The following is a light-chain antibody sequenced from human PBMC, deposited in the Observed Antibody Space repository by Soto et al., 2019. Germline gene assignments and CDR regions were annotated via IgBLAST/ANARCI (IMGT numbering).Light chain of an antibody. CDR1: SSDVGGYNY. Sequence: QSALTQPPSASGSPGQSVTSSCTGTSSDVGGYNYVSWYQQHPGKAPKLMIYEVSKRPSGVPDRFSGSKSGNTASLTVSGLQAEDEADYYCSSYAGSNNSRVFGGGTKLTVL. CDR3: SSYAGSNNSRV. V-gene: IGLV2-8*01. CDR2: EVS. J-gene: IGLJ2*01.